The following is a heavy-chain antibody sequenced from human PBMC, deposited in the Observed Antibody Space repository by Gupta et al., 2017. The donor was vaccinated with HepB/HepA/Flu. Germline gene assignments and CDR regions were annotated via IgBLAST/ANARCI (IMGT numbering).Heavy chain of an antibody. V-gene: IGHV4-39*01. Sequence: QLQLQESVPGLVKPSETLSLTCTVPGRPFSRADTSWAWIRQPPGRGLEWIGTIYYTGHTYYNPSLKSRLTISVDTSKSQFSGRLNSVTAADTAVYYCARRGRGNFFDYWGRGTLVTVS. CDR1: GRPFSRADTS. J-gene: IGHJ4*02. D-gene: IGHD1-26*01. CDR2: IYYTGHT. CDR3: ARRGRGNFFDY.